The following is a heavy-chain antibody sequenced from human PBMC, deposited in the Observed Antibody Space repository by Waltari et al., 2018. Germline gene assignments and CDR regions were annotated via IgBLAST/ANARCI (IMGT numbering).Heavy chain of an antibody. CDR3: ARAYSGSYYRYFEY. CDR2: VSVSGKTM. J-gene: IGHJ1*01. Sequence: EVQLVESGGGLVQPGVSLRLSCAASGFIFSNYDMNWVRQTPGKGLEWVSYVSVSGKTMYNVDSVKGRFTISRDNAKNSLHLQMNSLRAEDTAVYYCARAYSGSYYRYFEYWGQGALVTVSS. CDR1: GFIFSNYD. V-gene: IGHV3-48*03. D-gene: IGHD1-26*01.